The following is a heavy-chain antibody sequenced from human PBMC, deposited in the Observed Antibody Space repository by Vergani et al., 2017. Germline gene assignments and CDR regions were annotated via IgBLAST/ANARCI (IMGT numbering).Heavy chain of an antibody. J-gene: IGHJ4*02. CDR2: SNAGNGNT. D-gene: IGHD5-12*01. CDR3: ARGPPRIYSGYEPIDY. CDR1: GYTFTSYA. V-gene: IGHV1-3*02. Sequence: QVQLVQSGAEVKKPGASVKVSCKASGYTFTSYAMHWVRQAPGQRLEWMGWSNAGNGNTKYSQEFQGRVTITRDTSASTAYMELSSLRSEDTAVYYCARGPPRIYSGYEPIDYWGQGTLVTVSS.